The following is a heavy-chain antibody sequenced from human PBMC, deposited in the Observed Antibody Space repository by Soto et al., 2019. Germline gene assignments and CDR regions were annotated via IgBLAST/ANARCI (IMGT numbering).Heavy chain of an antibody. CDR3: ARAVPTTGTNFDY. V-gene: IGHV3-21*01. CDR2: ISSSSSYI. D-gene: IGHD2-8*02. Sequence: GGSLRLSCAASGFTFSSYSMNWVRQAPGKGLEWASSISSSSSYIYYADSVRGRFTISRDNAKNSLYLQMNSLRAEDTAVYYCARAVPTTGTNFDYWGQGTLVTVSS. CDR1: GFTFSSYS. J-gene: IGHJ4*02.